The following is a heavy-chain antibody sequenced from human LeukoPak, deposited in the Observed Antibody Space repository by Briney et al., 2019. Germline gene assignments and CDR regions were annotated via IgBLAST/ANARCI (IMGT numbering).Heavy chain of an antibody. Sequence: SETLSLTCTVSGGSISSGDYYWSWIRQPPGKGLEWIGYIYYSGSTYYNPSLKSRVTISVDTSKDQFSLKLSSVTAADTAVYYCARLETSVTEHNWFDPWGQGTLVTVSP. CDR2: IYYSGST. V-gene: IGHV4-30-4*08. D-gene: IGHD2-21*02. CDR1: GGSISSGDYY. CDR3: ARLETSVTEHNWFDP. J-gene: IGHJ5*02.